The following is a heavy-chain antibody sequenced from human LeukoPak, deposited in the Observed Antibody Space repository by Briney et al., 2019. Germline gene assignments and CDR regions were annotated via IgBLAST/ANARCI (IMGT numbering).Heavy chain of an antibody. CDR2: IGSSAGDT. CDR1: GFTFSSYP. D-gene: IGHD3-10*01. J-gene: IGHJ4*02. CDR3: AKYYYTSGSSGGRVFDY. Sequence: GGSLRLSCAASGFTFSSYPMTWVRQAPGKGLEWVSTIGSSAGDTRYADSVKGRFTISRDNSKDSLYLQMNSLRAKDTAVYYCAKYYYTSGSSGGRVFDYWGQGTLVTVSS. V-gene: IGHV3-23*01.